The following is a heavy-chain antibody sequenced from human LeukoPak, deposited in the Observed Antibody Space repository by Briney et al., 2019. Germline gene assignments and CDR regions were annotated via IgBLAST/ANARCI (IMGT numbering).Heavy chain of an antibody. D-gene: IGHD6-25*01. V-gene: IGHV1-3*01. Sequence: ASVKVSCKASGGTFSSYAISWVRQAPGQGLEWMGWINAGNGNTKYSQKFQGRVTITRDTSASTAYMELSSLRSEDTAVYYCARVGVAAKYWGQGTLVTVSS. CDR3: ARVGVAAKY. J-gene: IGHJ4*02. CDR2: INAGNGNT. CDR1: GGTFSSYA.